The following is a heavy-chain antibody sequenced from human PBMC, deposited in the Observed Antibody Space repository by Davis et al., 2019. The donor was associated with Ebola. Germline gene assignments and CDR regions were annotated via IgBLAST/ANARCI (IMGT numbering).Heavy chain of an antibody. V-gene: IGHV4-61*01. CDR2: IFYTGST. CDR3: AAEGDTGAYED. CDR1: GASVRSDSYY. J-gene: IGHJ4*02. Sequence: MPSETLSLTCSVSGASVRSDSYYWTWIRQPPGKGLEWLGCIFYTGSTNYNPSLKSRLTISRDTSTNQFSLKLTSMTAADTAVYYCAAEGDTGAYEDWGQGSLVTVSS. D-gene: IGHD7-27*01.